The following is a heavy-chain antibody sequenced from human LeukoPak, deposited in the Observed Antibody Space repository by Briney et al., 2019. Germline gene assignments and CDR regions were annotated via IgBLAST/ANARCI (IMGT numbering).Heavy chain of an antibody. CDR2: ISSSGSTI. Sequence: PGGSLRLSCVASGFTFSDYYMSWIRQAPGKGLEWVSCISSSGSTIYYADSVKGRFTISRDNSRNTLFLQMNSLRAEDTAIYYCAKDLRGNGYYLDYWGQGTLVTVYS. J-gene: IGHJ4*02. V-gene: IGHV3-11*01. CDR1: GFTFSDYY. CDR3: AKDLRGNGYYLDY. D-gene: IGHD3-22*01.